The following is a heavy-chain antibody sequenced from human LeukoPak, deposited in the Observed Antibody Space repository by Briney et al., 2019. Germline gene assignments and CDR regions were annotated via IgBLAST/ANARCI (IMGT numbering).Heavy chain of an antibody. CDR1: GGSISSYY. V-gene: IGHV4-4*07. D-gene: IGHD2-21*01. J-gene: IGHJ3*02. Sequence: PSETPSLTCTVSGGSISSYYWSWIRQPAGKGLEWIGRIYTSGSTNYNPSLKSRVTMSVDTSKNQFSLKLSSVTAADTAVYYCARDYIVAPGDRDAFDIWGQGTMVTVSS. CDR3: ARDYIVAPGDRDAFDI. CDR2: IYTSGST.